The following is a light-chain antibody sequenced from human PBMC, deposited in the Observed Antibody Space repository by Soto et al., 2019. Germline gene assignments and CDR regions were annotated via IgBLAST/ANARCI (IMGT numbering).Light chain of an antibody. V-gene: IGLV2-23*02. J-gene: IGLJ2*01. CDR2: EVS. CDR3: CSYAGSSKAAL. CDR1: SSDVGSYNL. Sequence: QSALTQPASVSVSPGQSITISCTGTSSDVGSYNLVSWYQQHPGKAPQLMIYEVSKRPSGVPNRFSGSKSGNTASLTISGLQAEDEADYYCCSYAGSSKAALFGGGTKVTVL.